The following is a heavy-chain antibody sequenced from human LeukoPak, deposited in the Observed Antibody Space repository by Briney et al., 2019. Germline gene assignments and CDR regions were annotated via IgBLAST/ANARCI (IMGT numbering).Heavy chain of an antibody. Sequence: SETLSLTCTVSGGSISRGTYYWSWIRQPAGKGLEWIGRIYTSGSTNYNPSLKRRVTISIDTSKNQFSLKLTSVTAADTAVYYCAREPSASRGIRFVDWGQGTLVTVSS. V-gene: IGHV4-61*02. D-gene: IGHD1-14*01. J-gene: IGHJ4*02. CDR2: IYTSGST. CDR1: GGSISRGTYY. CDR3: AREPSASRGIRFVD.